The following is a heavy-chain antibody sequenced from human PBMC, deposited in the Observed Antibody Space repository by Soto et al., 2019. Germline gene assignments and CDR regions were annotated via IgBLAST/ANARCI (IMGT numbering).Heavy chain of an antibody. J-gene: IGHJ3*02. D-gene: IGHD4-17*01. CDR1: GYTFSNYW. CDR3: ASREEDYGDYAAFDI. CDR2: IYPGDSDT. Sequence: EVQLVQSGAEVKKAGESLQISCKGSGYTFSNYWIGWVRQMPGKGPEWMGLIYPGDSDTRYSPSFQGQVTISADKSISTAYLQWGSLKASDTGMYYCASREEDYGDYAAFDIWGQGTMVTVSS. V-gene: IGHV5-51*01.